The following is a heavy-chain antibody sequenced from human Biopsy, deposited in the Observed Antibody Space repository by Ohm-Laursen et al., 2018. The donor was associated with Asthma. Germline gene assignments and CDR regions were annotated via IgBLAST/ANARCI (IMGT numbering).Heavy chain of an antibody. CDR2: HSGSGAKT. J-gene: IGHJ5*01. CDR1: GFSFSSYA. V-gene: IGHV3-23*01. CDR3: AREGTGIWVRGVPSVWFDS. Sequence: SLTLSCAASGFSFSSYAMCWVRQAPGTGLEWVSGHSGSGAKTYYADSVKGRFTISRDNSKNTLSLQMITLRAEDAAVYYCAREGTGIWVRGVPSVWFDSWGQGTPVTVSS. D-gene: IGHD3-10*01.